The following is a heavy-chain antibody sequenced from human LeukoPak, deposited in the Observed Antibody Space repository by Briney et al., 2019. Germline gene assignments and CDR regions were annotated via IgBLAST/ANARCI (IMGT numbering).Heavy chain of an antibody. V-gene: IGHV3-23*01. D-gene: IGHD3-3*01. J-gene: IGHJ4*01. CDR2: ISATGDST. CDR1: KFTFSTFA. CDR3: ANGNGQRFLEWLHEVHFDS. Sequence: PGGSLRLSCAASKFTFSTFAMSWVRQAPGKGLEWVSGISATGDSTYYADSVRGRFTISRDNSRNMVYLQMHSLRAEDTAVYYCANGNGQRFLEWLHEVHFDSWGHGTLVTVSS.